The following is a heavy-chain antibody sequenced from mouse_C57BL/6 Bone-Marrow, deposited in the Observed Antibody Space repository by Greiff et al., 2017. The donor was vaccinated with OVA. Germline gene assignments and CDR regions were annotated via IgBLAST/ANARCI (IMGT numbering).Heavy chain of an antibody. CDR1: GYTFTDYE. D-gene: IGHD4-1*01. CDR3: TRELTGTLFAY. V-gene: IGHV1-15*01. CDR2: IDPETGGT. Sequence: QVHVQQSGAELVRPGASVTLSCKASGYTFTDYEMHWVKQTPVHGLEWIGAIDPETGGTAYNQKFKGKAILTADKSSSTAYMELRSLTSEDSAVYDCTRELTGTLFAYWGQGTLVTVSA. J-gene: IGHJ3*01.